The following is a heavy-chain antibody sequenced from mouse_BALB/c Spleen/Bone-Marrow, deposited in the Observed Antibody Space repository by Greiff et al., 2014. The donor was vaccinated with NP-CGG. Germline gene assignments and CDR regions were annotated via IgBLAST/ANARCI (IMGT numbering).Heavy chain of an antibody. Sequence: DVMLVESGGGLVQPGGSLRLSCATSGFTFTDYYMNWVRQPPGKALGWLGFIRNKAYSYTTECSASVKGRFTISRDNSQSILYLQMNTLRAEDSATYYCARDMGGLLFDYWGQGTTLTVSS. CDR1: GFTFTDYY. CDR2: IRNKAYSYTT. CDR3: ARDMGGLLFDY. V-gene: IGHV7-3*02. D-gene: IGHD2-3*01. J-gene: IGHJ2*01.